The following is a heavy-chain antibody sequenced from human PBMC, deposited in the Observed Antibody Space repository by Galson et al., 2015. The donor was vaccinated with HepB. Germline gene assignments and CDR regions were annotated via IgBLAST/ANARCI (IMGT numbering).Heavy chain of an antibody. J-gene: IGHJ4*02. CDR2: VYTSGST. V-gene: IGHV4-59*01. D-gene: IGHD6-19*01. CDR1: GGSISSSF. CDR3: VTGRGWLVDY. Sequence: DTLSLTCTVSGGSISSSFWSWIRHPPGRGLEWIGYVYTSGSTEYNPSLKSRVTMALDTSKNQFSLRLTSVTAADTAVYYCVTGRGWLVDYWGQGMFVTVSS.